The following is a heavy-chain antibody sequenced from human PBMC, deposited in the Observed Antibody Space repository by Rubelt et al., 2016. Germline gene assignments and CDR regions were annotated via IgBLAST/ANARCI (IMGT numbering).Heavy chain of an antibody. CDR1: GYTFTSYA. Sequence: QVQLVQSGSELKKPGASVKVSCKASGYTFTSYAMNWVLQAPGQGLEWMGWINTNTGNPTYAQGLTGRFCLSLDTSVSTAYLQSSSLKAEDTAVYDCARVIAAAGRDGNYFDYWGQGTLVTVSS. D-gene: IGHD6-13*01. V-gene: IGHV7-4-1*02. CDR3: ARVIAAAGRDGNYFDY. J-gene: IGHJ4*02. CDR2: INTNTGNP.